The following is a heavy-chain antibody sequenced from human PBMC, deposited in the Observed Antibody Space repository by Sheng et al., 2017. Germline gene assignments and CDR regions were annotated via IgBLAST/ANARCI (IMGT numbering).Heavy chain of an antibody. CDR1: GYTFTSYG. J-gene: IGHJ4*02. D-gene: IGHD2-2*01. Sequence: QVQLVQSGAEVKKPGASVKVSCKASGYTFTSYGISWVRQAPGQGLEWMGWISAYNGNTNYAQKLQGRVTMTTDTSTSTAYMELRSLRSDDTAVYYCARVGTYCSSTSCYPHPFDYWGQGTLVTVSS. CDR3: ARVGTYCSSTSCYPHPFDY. V-gene: IGHV1-18*01. CDR2: ISAYNGNT.